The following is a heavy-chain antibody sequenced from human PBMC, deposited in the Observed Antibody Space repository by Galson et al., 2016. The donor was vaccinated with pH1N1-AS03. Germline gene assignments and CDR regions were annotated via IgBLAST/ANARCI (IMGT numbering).Heavy chain of an antibody. Sequence: QSGAEVKKPGDSLTISCQASGYIFTSFWIGWVRQVPGKGLEWMGIIYPDDSDTRYSPSFQGQVTISADKSITTAYLQWTSLKASDHAIYYCAKRYGYYFDYWGQGTPVTVSS. J-gene: IGHJ4*02. CDR1: GYIFTSFW. V-gene: IGHV5-51*01. CDR3: AKRYGYYFDY. D-gene: IGHD2-15*01. CDR2: IYPDDSDT.